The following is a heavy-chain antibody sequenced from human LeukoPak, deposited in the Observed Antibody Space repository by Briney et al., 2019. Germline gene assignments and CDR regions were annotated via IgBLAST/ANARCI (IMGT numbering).Heavy chain of an antibody. D-gene: IGHD3-16*01. V-gene: IGHV4-31*03. Sequence: SETLSLTCPVSGGSLSSGVYYWNWLRQLPGKGLEWFGYIYSSGNTYYNASLKTRVTISVDTSKHQFSRKLSSVTAADTAVYYCARDNGLGRGGVDPCRQGTQVTVCS. CDR2: IYSSGNT. J-gene: IGHJ5*02. CDR3: ARDNGLGRGGVDP. CDR1: GGSLSSGVYY.